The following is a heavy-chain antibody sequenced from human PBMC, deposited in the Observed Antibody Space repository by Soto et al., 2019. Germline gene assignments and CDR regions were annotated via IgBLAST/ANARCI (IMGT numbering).Heavy chain of an antibody. Sequence: PGGSLRLSCAASGFTFSSYSMNWVRQAPGKGLEWVSYISSSSSTIYYADSVKGRFTISRDNAKNSLYLQMNSLRDEDTAVYYCARDESYYDSSGYYQFDYWGQGTLVTVSS. CDR3: ARDESYYDSSGYYQFDY. J-gene: IGHJ4*02. V-gene: IGHV3-48*02. CDR1: GFTFSSYS. CDR2: ISSSSSTI. D-gene: IGHD3-22*01.